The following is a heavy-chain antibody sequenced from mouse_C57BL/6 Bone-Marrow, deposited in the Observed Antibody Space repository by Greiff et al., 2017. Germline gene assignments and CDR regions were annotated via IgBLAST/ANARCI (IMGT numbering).Heavy chain of an antibody. V-gene: IGHV1-80*01. Sequence: QVQLQQSGAELVKPGASVKISCKASGYAFSSYRMNWVKQRPGKGLEWIGQIYPGDGDTNYNGKFKGKATLTADKSSSTAYMQLSSLTSEDSAVYFCASSFYGNYAMDYWGQGTSVTVSS. CDR1: GYAFSSYR. D-gene: IGHD2-10*01. CDR3: ASSFYGNYAMDY. J-gene: IGHJ4*01. CDR2: IYPGDGDT.